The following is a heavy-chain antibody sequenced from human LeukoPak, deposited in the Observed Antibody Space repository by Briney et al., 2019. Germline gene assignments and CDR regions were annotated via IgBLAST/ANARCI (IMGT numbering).Heavy chain of an antibody. D-gene: IGHD3-22*01. CDR2: ISYTGNT. J-gene: IGHJ6*03. CDR1: GGPISSSDYY. V-gene: IGHV4-39*02. Sequence: SETLSLTCSVSGGPISSSDYYWGWIRQPPGKGLEWIGRISYTGNTYYTPSLKSRVTISVDTSNNLFSLRLSSVTAGDTAVYYCARLTHSYYADSSGYYPYYYIDVWGKGTTVTVSS. CDR3: ARLTHSYYADSSGYYPYYYIDV.